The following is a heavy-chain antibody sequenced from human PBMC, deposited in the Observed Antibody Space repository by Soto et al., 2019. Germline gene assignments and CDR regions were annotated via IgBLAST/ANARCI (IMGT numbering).Heavy chain of an antibody. Sequence: PSVKVSCKVSGYTFINHGINWVRQAPGQGFEWLGWISPYNGHTTYAQNFQARVTMTTDTSTATAYMELRSLRSDDTAVYFCARGKMWGYDYSNRFDPWGQGTLVTVSS. CDR1: GYTFINHG. J-gene: IGHJ5*02. CDR3: ARGKMWGYDYSNRFDP. V-gene: IGHV1-18*01. CDR2: ISPYNGHT. D-gene: IGHD5-12*01.